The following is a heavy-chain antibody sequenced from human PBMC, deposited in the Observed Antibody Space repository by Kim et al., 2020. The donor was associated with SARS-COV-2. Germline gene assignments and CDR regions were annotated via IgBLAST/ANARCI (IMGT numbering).Heavy chain of an antibody. CDR2: ISWNSGSI. Sequence: GGSLRLSCTASGFTFGDYAMHWVRRVPGKGLEWVSGISWNSGSIDYADSVKGRFTISRDDAKDTLYLQMNSLTSEDTALYLCAKDMALAYCSGGSCYSFDYWGLGPPVTVAS. D-gene: IGHD2-15*01. J-gene: IGHJ4*02. CDR1: GFTFGDYA. V-gene: IGHV3-9*01. CDR3: AKDMALAYCSGGSCYSFDY.